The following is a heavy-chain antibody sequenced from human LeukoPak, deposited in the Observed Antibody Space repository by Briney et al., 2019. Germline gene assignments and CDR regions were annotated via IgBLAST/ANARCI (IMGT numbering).Heavy chain of an antibody. J-gene: IGHJ4*02. D-gene: IGHD2-2*01. V-gene: IGHV4-31*03. CDR1: AGSISSGCYY. CDR2: IYYSGST. Sequence: SESLSLTCTVSAGSISSGCYYWSWFRQHPGKGLEWIGYIYYSGSTYYNPSLKSRVTISVDTSKNQFSLKLSSVTAADTAVYYCARGRPVVDYWGQGTLVTVSS. CDR3: ARGRPVVDY.